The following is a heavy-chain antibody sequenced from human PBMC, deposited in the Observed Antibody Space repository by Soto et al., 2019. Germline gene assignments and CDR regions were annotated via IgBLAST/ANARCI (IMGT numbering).Heavy chain of an antibody. CDR2: ISYDGSNK. V-gene: IGHV3-30-3*01. D-gene: IGHD2-15*01. CDR1: GFTFSSYA. J-gene: IGHJ4*02. CDR3: ARRYCSGGSCPDY. Sequence: QVQLVESGGGVVQPGRSLRLSCAASGFTFSSYAMHWVRQAPGKGLEWVAVISYDGSNKYYADSVKGRFTISRDNSKNKLYLQMNSLRAEDTAVYYCARRYCSGGSCPDYWGQGTLVTVSS.